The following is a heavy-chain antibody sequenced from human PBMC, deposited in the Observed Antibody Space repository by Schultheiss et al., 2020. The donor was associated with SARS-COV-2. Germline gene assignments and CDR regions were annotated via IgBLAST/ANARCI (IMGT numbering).Heavy chain of an antibody. CDR2: IYYSGST. V-gene: IGHV4-61*01. J-gene: IGHJ4*02. CDR1: GGSVSSGSYY. D-gene: IGHD3-10*01. CDR3: ARGRFRDLTDFDY. Sequence: SETLSLTCTVSGGSVSSGSYYWSWIRQPPGKGLEWIGYIYYSGSTYYNPSLKSRVTISVDTSKNQFSLKLSSVTAADTAVYYCARGRFRDLTDFDYWGQGTLVTVSS.